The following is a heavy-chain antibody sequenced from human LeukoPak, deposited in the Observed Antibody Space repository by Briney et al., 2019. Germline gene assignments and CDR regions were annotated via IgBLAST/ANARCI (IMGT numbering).Heavy chain of an antibody. CDR3: ARHRYNPDYYYYGMDV. D-gene: IGHD1-14*01. J-gene: IGHJ6*02. Sequence: PGGSLRLSCAASGFTFSSYEMNWVRQAPGKGLEWVSSISSSSSYIYYADSVKGRFTISRDNAKNSLYLQMNSLRAEDTAVYYCARHRYNPDYYYYGMDVWGQGTTVTVSS. V-gene: IGHV3-21*01. CDR2: ISSSSSYI. CDR1: GFTFSSYE.